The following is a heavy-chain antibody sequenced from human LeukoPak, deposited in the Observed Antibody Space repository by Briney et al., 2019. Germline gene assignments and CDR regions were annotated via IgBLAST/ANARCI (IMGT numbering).Heavy chain of an antibody. Sequence: PGRSLRLSCAASGFTFSSYAMHWVRQAPGKGLEWVAVISYDGSNKYYADSVKGRFTISRDNSKNTLYLQMNSLRAEDTAVYYCARGGGYCSSTSCYSAFDPWGQGTLVTVSS. CDR3: ARGGGYCSSTSCYSAFDP. CDR2: ISYDGSNK. D-gene: IGHD2-2*02. CDR1: GFTFSSYA. J-gene: IGHJ5*02. V-gene: IGHV3-30-3*01.